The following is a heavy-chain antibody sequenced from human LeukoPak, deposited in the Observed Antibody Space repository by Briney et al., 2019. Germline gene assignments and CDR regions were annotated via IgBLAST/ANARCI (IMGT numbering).Heavy chain of an antibody. D-gene: IGHD6-19*01. CDR1: GYTFTSYY. CDR2: INPSGGST. J-gene: IGHJ4*02. Sequence: ASVKVSCKASGYTFTSYYMHWVRQAPGQGLEWMGIINPSGGSTSYAQKFQGRVTMTRDTSTSTVYMELSSLRSEDTAVYYCARDPEAGSVADDIAVAGMGDYWGQGTPVTVSS. V-gene: IGHV1-46*01. CDR3: ARDPEAGSVADDIAVAGMGDY.